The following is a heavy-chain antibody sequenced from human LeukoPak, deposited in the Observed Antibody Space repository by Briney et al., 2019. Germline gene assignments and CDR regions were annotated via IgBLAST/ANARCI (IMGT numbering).Heavy chain of an antibody. J-gene: IGHJ4*02. CDR1: GFTFSSYS. CDR3: ARVKKVGYSSSWYDSYYFDY. D-gene: IGHD6-13*01. Sequence: GGSLRLSCAASGFTFSSYSMNWVRQAPGKGLEWVSSISSSSYIYYADSVKGRFTISRDNAKNSLYLQMNSLRAEDTAVYYCARVKKVGYSSSWYDSYYFDYWGQGTLVTVSS. CDR2: ISSSSYI. V-gene: IGHV3-21*01.